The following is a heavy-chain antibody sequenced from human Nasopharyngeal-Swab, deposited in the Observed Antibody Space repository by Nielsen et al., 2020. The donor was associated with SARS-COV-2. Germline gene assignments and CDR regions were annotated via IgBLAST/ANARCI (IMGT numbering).Heavy chain of an antibody. CDR2: VQSAGNT. V-gene: IGHV4-38-2*02. Sequence: SETLSLTCPVAGYSISSGYYWAWIRHSPGKGREWIGSVQSAGNTYYNPSLESRVTISKDSSKNQFSLMLRSVTAADTAVYYCARELSNTPKYNWFAPWGQGALVTVSS. CDR1: GYSISSGYY. CDR3: ARELSNTPKYNWFAP. D-gene: IGHD3-16*02. J-gene: IGHJ5*02.